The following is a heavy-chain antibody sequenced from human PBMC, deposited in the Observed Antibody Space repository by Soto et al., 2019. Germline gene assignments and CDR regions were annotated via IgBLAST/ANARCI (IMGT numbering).Heavy chain of an antibody. CDR1: GGTFSSYA. CDR2: IIPIFGTA. CDR3: AREVPHAYDSSGYYSDAFDI. J-gene: IGHJ3*02. D-gene: IGHD3-22*01. V-gene: IGHV1-69*13. Sequence: GASVKVSCKASGGTFSSYAISWVRQAPGQGLEWMGGIIPIFGTANYAQKFQGRVTITADESTSTAYMELSSLRSEDTAVYYCAREVPHAYDSSGYYSDAFDIWGQGTMVTVSS.